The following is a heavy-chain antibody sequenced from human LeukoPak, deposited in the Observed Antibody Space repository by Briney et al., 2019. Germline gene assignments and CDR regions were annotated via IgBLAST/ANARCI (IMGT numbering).Heavy chain of an antibody. Sequence: ASVKVSCKASGYTFTSYDINWVRQATGQGLEWMGWMNPNSGNTGYAQKFKGRVTITRNTSISTAYMDLISLRSEAPAVNYVGRWGAGITSNKRAYFNYWGREPWSPSPQ. CDR2: MNPNSGNT. V-gene: IGHV1-8*03. CDR1: GYTFTSYD. J-gene: IGHJ4*02. CDR3: GRWGAGITSNKRAYFNY. D-gene: IGHD1-7*01.